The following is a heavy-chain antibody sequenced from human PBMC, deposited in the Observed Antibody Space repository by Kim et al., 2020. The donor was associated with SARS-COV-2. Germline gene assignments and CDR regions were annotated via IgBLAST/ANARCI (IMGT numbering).Heavy chain of an antibody. V-gene: IGHV4-59*01. CDR3: AREPDYGDYFDY. D-gene: IGHD4-17*01. J-gene: IGHJ4*02. Sequence: NHNPSLTSRVPLSVDASKNQFSLKLSSVTAADTAVYYCAREPDYGDYFDYWGQGTLVTVSS.